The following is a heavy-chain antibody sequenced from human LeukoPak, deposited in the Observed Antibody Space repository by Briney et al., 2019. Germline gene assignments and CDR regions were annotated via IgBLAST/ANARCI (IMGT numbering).Heavy chain of an antibody. CDR3: ARDRLEDCSSTSCYHNWFDP. V-gene: IGHV4-4*02. CDR2: IYHSGST. Sequence: SETLSLTCAVSGGSISSSNWWSWVRQPPGKVLEWIGEIYHSGSTNYNPSLKSRVTISVDKSKNQFSLKLSSVTAADTAVYYCARDRLEDCSSTSCYHNWFDPWGQGTLVTVSS. CDR1: GGSISSSNW. D-gene: IGHD2-2*01. J-gene: IGHJ5*02.